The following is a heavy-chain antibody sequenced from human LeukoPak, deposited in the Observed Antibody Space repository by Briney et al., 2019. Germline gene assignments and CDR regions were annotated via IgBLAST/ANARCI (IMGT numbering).Heavy chain of an antibody. CDR2: INPNSGGT. J-gene: IGHJ3*02. CDR1: GYTFTGYY. V-gene: IGHV1-2*02. CDR3: AIRGYSYGPSAFDI. D-gene: IGHD5-18*01. Sequence: ASVKVSCKASGYTFTGYYMHWMRQAPGQGLEWIGWINPNSGGTNYAQKFQGRVTITRDTSISTAYMELSRLRSDDTAVYYCAIRGYSYGPSAFDIWGQGTMVTVSS.